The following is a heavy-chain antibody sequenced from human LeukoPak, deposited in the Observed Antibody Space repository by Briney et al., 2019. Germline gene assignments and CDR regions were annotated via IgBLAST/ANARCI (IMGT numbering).Heavy chain of an antibody. D-gene: IGHD6-19*01. J-gene: IGHJ4*02. Sequence: SETLSLTCIVSGGSISSYYWSWIRQPAGKGLEWIGRIYTSGSTNYNPSLKSRVTMSVDTSKNQFSLKLSSVTAADTAVYYCASNKESSNSFDYWGQGTLVTVSS. CDR1: GGSISSYY. CDR2: IYTSGST. V-gene: IGHV4-4*07. CDR3: ASNKESSNSFDY.